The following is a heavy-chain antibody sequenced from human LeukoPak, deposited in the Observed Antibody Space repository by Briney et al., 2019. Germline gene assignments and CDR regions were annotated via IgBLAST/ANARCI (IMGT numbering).Heavy chain of an antibody. Sequence: PGGSLRLSCVASGITFSSFGMHWVRQAPGKGLEWVAFIWFDGGNEYYTDSVKGRFTISRDNAQTSLYLQMNSLRAEDTAVYYCARASDPWLQLTWGQGTLVTVSS. CDR3: ARASDPWLQLT. CDR2: IWFDGGNE. D-gene: IGHD5-24*01. J-gene: IGHJ5*02. CDR1: GITFSSFG. V-gene: IGHV3-33*01.